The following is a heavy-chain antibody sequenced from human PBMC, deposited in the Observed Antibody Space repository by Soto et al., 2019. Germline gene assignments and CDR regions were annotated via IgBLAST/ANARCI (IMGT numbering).Heavy chain of an antibody. V-gene: IGHV3-7*03. D-gene: IGHD3-22*01. CDR2: IKQDGSEK. J-gene: IGHJ4*02. CDR3: ARFQGQYYDSSGYFDY. Sequence: VQLVESGGGLVQPGGSLRLSCAASGFTFSSYWMSWVRQAPGKGLEWVANIKQDGSEKYYVDSVKGRFTISRDNAKNSLYLQMNSLRAEDTAVYYCARFQGQYYDSSGYFDYWGQGTLVTVSS. CDR1: GFTFSSYW.